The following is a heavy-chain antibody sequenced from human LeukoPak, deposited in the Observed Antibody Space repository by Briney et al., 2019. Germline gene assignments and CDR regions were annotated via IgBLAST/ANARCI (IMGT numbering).Heavy chain of an antibody. D-gene: IGHD3-22*01. CDR3: ASSITTIIDY. J-gene: IGHJ4*02. Sequence: SETLSLTCTVSGGSISSSSYYWGWIRQPPGKGLEWIGSIYYSGSTYYNPSLKSRVTISVDTSKDQFSLKLSSVTAADTAVYYCASSITTIIDYWGQGTLVTVSS. CDR2: IYYSGST. V-gene: IGHV4-39*07. CDR1: GGSISSSSYY.